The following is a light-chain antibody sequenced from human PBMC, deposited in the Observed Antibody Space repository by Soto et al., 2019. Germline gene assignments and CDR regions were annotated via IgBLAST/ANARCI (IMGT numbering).Light chain of an antibody. J-gene: IGKJ4*01. Sequence: EIVLTQSPATLSLSPGERVTLSCRASQSVSSYFAWYQQKPGQAPRLLIYDASTRAAGIPARFSGSGSGTDFTLTISSLEPDDFAVYYCQQRSDWPLTFGGGTKLEIK. CDR3: QQRSDWPLT. CDR2: DAS. CDR1: QSVSSY. V-gene: IGKV3-11*01.